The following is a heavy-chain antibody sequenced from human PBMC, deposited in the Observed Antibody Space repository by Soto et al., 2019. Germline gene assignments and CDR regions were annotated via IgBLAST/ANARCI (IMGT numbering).Heavy chain of an antibody. CDR2: ICYGGDA. V-gene: IGHV4-39*01. D-gene: IGHD2-15*01. J-gene: IGHJ5*02. CDR1: GGSFRSSSDC. CDR3: ARHHCSGGSCYVNWFDP. Sequence: SETLSLTCTVSGGSFRSSSDCWGWIRQPPGKALEWIGSICYGGDAYSNPSLNSRVSVSADTSKNQFSLKLTSVTATDTAVYFCARHHCSGGSCYVNWFDPWGQGTLVTVSS.